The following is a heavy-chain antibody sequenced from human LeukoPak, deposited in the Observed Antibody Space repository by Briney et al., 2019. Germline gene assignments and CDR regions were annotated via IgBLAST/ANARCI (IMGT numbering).Heavy chain of an antibody. CDR1: GFTVSSNY. CDR2: IYSGGST. Sequence: GGPLRLSCAASGFTVSSNYMSWVRQAPGKGLEWVSVIYSGGSTYYADSVKGRFTISRDNSKNTLYLQMNSLRAEDTAVYYCARAYSSTSGTDYWGQGTLVTVSS. J-gene: IGHJ4*02. D-gene: IGHD6-13*01. CDR3: ARAYSSTSGTDY. V-gene: IGHV3-66*02.